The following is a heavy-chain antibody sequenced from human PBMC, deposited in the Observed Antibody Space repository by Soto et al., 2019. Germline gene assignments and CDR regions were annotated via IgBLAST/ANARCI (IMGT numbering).Heavy chain of an antibody. J-gene: IGHJ6*02. Sequence: GALRLSCAASGFTFSSYAMSWVRQAPGKGLEWVSAISGSGGSTYYADSVKGRFTISRDNSKNTLYLQMNSLRAGDTAVYYCAKSERSDDYYYYYYGMDVWGQGTTVTVSS. CDR1: GFTFSSYA. CDR3: AKSERSDDYYYYYYGMDV. D-gene: IGHD3-16*01. V-gene: IGHV3-23*01. CDR2: ISGSGGST.